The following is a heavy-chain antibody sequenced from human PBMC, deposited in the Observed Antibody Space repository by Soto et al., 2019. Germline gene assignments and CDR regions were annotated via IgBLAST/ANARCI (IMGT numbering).Heavy chain of an antibody. CDR3: ARGVGATGDY. CDR1: GGTFSSYT. J-gene: IGHJ4*02. V-gene: IGHV1-69*02. Sequence: QVQLVQSGAEVKKPGSSVKVSCKASGGTFSSYTISWVRQAPGQGLEWMGRIIPILGIANYAQKFQGRVTMTADKSTRTAYMELSSLRSEDTAVYYCARGVGATGDYWGQGTLVTVAS. CDR2: IIPILGIA. D-gene: IGHD1-26*01.